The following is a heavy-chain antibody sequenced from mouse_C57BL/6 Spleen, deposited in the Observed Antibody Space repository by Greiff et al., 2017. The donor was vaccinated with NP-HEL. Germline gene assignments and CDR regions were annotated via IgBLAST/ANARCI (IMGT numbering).Heavy chain of an antibody. D-gene: IGHD2-3*01. V-gene: IGHV1-53*01. CDR1: GYTFTSYW. J-gene: IGHJ3*01. Sequence: QVQLKQPGTELVKPGASVKLSCKASGYTFTSYWMHWVKQRPGQGLEWIGNINPSNGGTNYNEKFKSKATLTVDKSSSTAYMQLSSLTSEDSAVYYCARSVAYDGYYRFAYWGQGTLVTVSA. CDR2: INPSNGGT. CDR3: ARSVAYDGYYRFAY.